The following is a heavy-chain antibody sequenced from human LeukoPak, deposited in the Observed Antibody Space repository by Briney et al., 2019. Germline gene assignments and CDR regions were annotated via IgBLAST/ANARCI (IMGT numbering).Heavy chain of an antibody. Sequence: ASVKVSCKASGGTFSSYAISWVRQAPGQGLEWMGRIIPILGIANYAQKFQGRVTITADKYTSTAYMELSSLRSEDTAVYYCASGRLSVDIVATTDYWGQGTLVTVSS. V-gene: IGHV1-69*04. CDR1: GGTFSSYA. D-gene: IGHD5-12*01. J-gene: IGHJ4*02. CDR2: IIPILGIA. CDR3: ASGRLSVDIVATTDY.